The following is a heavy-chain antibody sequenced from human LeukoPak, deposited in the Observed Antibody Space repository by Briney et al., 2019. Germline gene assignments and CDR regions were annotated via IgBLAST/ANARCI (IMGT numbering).Heavy chain of an antibody. J-gene: IGHJ3*02. Sequence: KSSQTLSLTCAISGDSVSSSSTAWNWIRQSPSRGLEWLGRTYYRSKWYNDYTVSVKSRITFNPDTSKNQFSLHLNSVTPEDTTVYYCARKRLSADSFDIWGQGTLVTVS. V-gene: IGHV6-1*01. CDR1: GDSVSSSSTA. D-gene: IGHD4/OR15-4a*01. CDR2: TYYRSKWYN. CDR3: ARKRLSADSFDI.